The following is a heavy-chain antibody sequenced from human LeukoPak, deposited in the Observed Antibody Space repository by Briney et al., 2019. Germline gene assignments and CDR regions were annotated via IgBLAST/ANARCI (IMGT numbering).Heavy chain of an antibody. V-gene: IGHV3-13*01. J-gene: IGHJ2*01. CDR3: ARDRSSSWSWYFDL. CDR1: GCTFSSYD. D-gene: IGHD6-13*01. Sequence: PGGSLRLSCAASGCTFSSYDMHWVRQATGKGLEWISAIGTAGDTYYPGSVKGRFTISRENAKNSLYLQMNSLRAGDTAVYYCARDRSSSWSWYFDLWGRGTLVTVSS. CDR2: IGTAGDT.